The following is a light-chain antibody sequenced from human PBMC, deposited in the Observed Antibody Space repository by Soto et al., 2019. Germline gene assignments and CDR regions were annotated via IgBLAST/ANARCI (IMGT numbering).Light chain of an antibody. CDR1: SSDVGGYNY. Sequence: QSALTQPASVSGSPGQSITISCTGTSSDVGGYNYVSWYQQHPGKAPKLMIYEVSNRPSGVSNCFSGSKSGNTASLTISGLQAEDEADYYCSSYTSSSTPWVFGTGTKVTVL. V-gene: IGLV2-14*01. CDR3: SSYTSSSTPWV. CDR2: EVS. J-gene: IGLJ1*01.